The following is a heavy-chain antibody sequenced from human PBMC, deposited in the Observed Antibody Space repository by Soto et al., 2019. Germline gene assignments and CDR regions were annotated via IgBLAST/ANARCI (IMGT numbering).Heavy chain of an antibody. Sequence: PGESLKISCKGSGYSFTSYWIGWLRQMPGKGLEWMGIIYPGDSDTRYSPSFQGQVTISADKSISTAYLQWSSLKASDTAMYYCARLGTIFGAARTYYYYYGMDVWGQGTTVTVAS. CDR2: IYPGDSDT. J-gene: IGHJ6*02. V-gene: IGHV5-51*01. CDR1: GYSFTSYW. CDR3: ARLGTIFGAARTYYYYYGMDV. D-gene: IGHD3-3*01.